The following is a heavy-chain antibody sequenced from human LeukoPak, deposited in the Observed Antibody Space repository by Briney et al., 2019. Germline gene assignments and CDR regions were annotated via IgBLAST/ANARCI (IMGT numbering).Heavy chain of an antibody. CDR3: ASDSSSSPAYYHYYMDA. V-gene: IGHV3-48*04. CDR1: GFTFSSYS. J-gene: IGHJ6*03. CDR2: ITNSGSSI. D-gene: IGHD6-13*01. Sequence: GGSLRLSCAASGFTFSSYSMNWVRQAPGKGLEWVSYITNSGSSIYYADSVKGRFTISRDNAKNSLYLQMNSLRAEDTGVYYCASDSSSSPAYYHYYMDAWGKGTTVTVSS.